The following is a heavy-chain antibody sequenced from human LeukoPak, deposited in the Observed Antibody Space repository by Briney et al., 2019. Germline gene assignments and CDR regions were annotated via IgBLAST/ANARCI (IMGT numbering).Heavy chain of an antibody. D-gene: IGHD3-22*01. J-gene: IGHJ4*02. CDR3: ARPYYYDSSGYSH. CDR1: GYSFTSYW. V-gene: IGHV5-51*01. Sequence: RGEPLQISCKGSGYSFTSYWIGWVRQMPGKGLEWMGIIYPGDSATRYSPSFQGPVTISADKSISTAYLQWSSLKASDTAMYYCARPYYYDSSGYSHWGQGTLVTVSS. CDR2: IYPGDSAT.